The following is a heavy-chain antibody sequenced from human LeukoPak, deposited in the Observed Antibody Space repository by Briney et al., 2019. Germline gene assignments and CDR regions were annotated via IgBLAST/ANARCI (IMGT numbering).Heavy chain of an antibody. Sequence: GASVKVSCTASGYTFTSYGISWVRQGPGQGLGWGWWISAYNGNTNYAQKLQGRVTMTTDTSTSKAYMELRSLRSDDTAEYYCARDDADDYRGTFDDWGQGTLVTVSS. J-gene: IGHJ4*02. D-gene: IGHD4-23*01. CDR3: ARDDADDYRGTFDD. CDR2: ISAYNGNT. V-gene: IGHV1-18*01. CDR1: GYTFTSYG.